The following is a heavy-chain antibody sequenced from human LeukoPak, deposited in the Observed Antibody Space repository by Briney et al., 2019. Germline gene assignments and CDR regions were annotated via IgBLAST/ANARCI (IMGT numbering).Heavy chain of an antibody. CDR3: ARDVIPRDGYKNYFDY. J-gene: IGHJ4*02. CDR1: GCTFTSYY. Sequence: ASVKVSCKASGCTFTSYYMHWVRQAPGQGLEWMGIINPSGGSTSYAQKFQGRVTMTRDTSTSTVYMELSSLRSEDTAVYSCARDVIPRDGYKNYFDYWGQGTLVTVSS. CDR2: INPSGGST. V-gene: IGHV1-46*03. D-gene: IGHD5-24*01.